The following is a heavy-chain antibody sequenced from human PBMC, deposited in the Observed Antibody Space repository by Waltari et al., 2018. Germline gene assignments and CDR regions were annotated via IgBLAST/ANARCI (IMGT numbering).Heavy chain of an antibody. D-gene: IGHD3-10*01. CDR2: IYYSGST. CDR1: GGSISSHY. J-gene: IGHJ4*02. V-gene: IGHV4-59*11. Sequence: QVQLQESGPGLVKPSETLSLTCTVSGGSISSHYWSWIRQPPGKGLAWIGYIYYSGSTNYNPALKGRGTMSVDTSKNQFYLKLISVTAADTAVYYCASRGGNGGFDYWGQGTLVTVSS. CDR3: ASRGGNGGFDY.